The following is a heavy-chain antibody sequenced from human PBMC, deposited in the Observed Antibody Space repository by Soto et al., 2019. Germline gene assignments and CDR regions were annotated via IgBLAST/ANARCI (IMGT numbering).Heavy chain of an antibody. CDR1: GGTFSSYA. Sequence: ASVKVSCKASGGTFSSYAISWVRQAPGQGLEWMGGIIPIFGTANYAQKFQGRVTITADESASSAYMELSSLRSEDTAVYYCARGYGSGSYEYYYYGMDVWGQGTTVTVSS. CDR3: ARGYGSGSYEYYYYGMDV. V-gene: IGHV1-69*13. J-gene: IGHJ6*02. D-gene: IGHD3-10*01. CDR2: IIPIFGTA.